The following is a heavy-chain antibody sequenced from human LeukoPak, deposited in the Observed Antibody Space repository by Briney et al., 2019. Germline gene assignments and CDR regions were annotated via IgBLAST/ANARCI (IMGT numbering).Heavy chain of an antibody. Sequence: ASVKVSCRASGYTFTSYGISWVRQAPGQGLEWMGWISAYNGNTNYAQKFQGRVTMTRDMSTSTVYMELSSLRSEDTAVYYCARAKASATLDYWGQGTLVTVSS. CDR3: ARAKASATLDY. D-gene: IGHD5-12*01. J-gene: IGHJ4*02. CDR1: GYTFTSYG. V-gene: IGHV1-18*01. CDR2: ISAYNGNT.